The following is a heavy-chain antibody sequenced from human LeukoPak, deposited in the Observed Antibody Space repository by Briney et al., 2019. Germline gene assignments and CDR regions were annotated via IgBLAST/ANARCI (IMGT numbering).Heavy chain of an antibody. CDR2: ISSSSSYI. CDR3: ARRVQLWLHGFDY. Sequence: GGSLRLSCAASGFTFSSYSMNWVRQAPGKGLEWVSSISSSSSYIYYADSVKGRFTISRDNAKNSLYLQMNSLRAEDTAVYYCARRVQLWLHGFDYWGQGTLVTVSS. CDR1: GFTFSSYS. J-gene: IGHJ4*02. D-gene: IGHD5-18*01. V-gene: IGHV3-21*01.